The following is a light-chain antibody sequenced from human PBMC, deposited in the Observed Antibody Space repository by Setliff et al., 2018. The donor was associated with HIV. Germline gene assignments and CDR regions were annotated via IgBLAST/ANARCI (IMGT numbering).Light chain of an antibody. CDR2: DIV. CDR3: SSFTTTNTPSV. CDR1: SSDIGTYNY. Sequence: SALTQPASVSGSPGQSIAISCTGASSDIGTYNYVSWYQQHPGKAPKLIIYDIVNRPSGVSDRFSGSKSGNTASLTISGLQTEDEADYYCSSFTTTNTPSVFGTGTKV. J-gene: IGLJ1*01. V-gene: IGLV2-14*03.